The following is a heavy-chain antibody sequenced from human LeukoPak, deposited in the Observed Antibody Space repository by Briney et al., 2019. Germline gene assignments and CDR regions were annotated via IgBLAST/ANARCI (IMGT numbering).Heavy chain of an antibody. D-gene: IGHD2-15*01. V-gene: IGHV4-39*07. J-gene: IGHJ4*02. CDR3: ARVVLVDGGRGPFDY. CDR2: IYYSGST. Sequence: SETLSLTCTVSDSSISSSSYYWGWIRQPPGKGLEWIGSIYYSGSTYYNPSLKSRVTISVDTSKNQFSLKLSSVTAADTAVYYCARVVLVDGGRGPFDYWGQGTLVTVSS. CDR1: DSSISSSSYY.